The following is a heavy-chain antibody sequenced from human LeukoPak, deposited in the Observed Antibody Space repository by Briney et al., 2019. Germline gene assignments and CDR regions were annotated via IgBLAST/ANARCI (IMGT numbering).Heavy chain of an antibody. CDR2: INHSGST. V-gene: IGHV4-34*01. CDR1: GGSFSGYY. J-gene: IGHJ4*02. CDR3: ARGARDGYNPRYYNY. D-gene: IGHD5-24*01. Sequence: PSETLSLTCAVYGGSFSGYYWSWIRQPPGKGLEWIGEINHSGSTNYNPSLKSRVTISVDTSKNQFSLKLSSVTAADTAVYYCARGARDGYNPRYYNYWGQGTLVTVSS.